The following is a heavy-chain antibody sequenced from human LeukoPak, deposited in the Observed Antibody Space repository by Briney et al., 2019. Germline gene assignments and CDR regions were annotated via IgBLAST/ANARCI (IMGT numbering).Heavy chain of an antibody. CDR2: IYHSGST. J-gene: IGHJ4*02. Sequence: PSETLSLTCAVSGYSISSGYYWGWIRQSPGKGLEWIGNIYHSGSTYKNPSLKRRVTISLDTSKNQFSLKLSSVTAADTAVYYCARLSGAPVRHPIYHFDYWGQGTLVAVSS. V-gene: IGHV4-38-2*01. CDR3: ARLSGAPVRHPIYHFDY. D-gene: IGHD2-2*02. CDR1: GYSISSGYY.